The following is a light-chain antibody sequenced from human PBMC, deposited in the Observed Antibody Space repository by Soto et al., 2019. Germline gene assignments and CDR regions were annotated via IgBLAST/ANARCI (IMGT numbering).Light chain of an antibody. V-gene: IGKV3-20*01. Sequence: EIVLTQSPGTLSLSPGERATLSCRASQTVSSSYLAWYQQKPGQAPRLLIYGASSRATGIPDRFSGSGSGTDFTLTLSRLEPEDLAVYYCQQSGSSPTWTFGQGTTVEIK. CDR3: QQSGSSPTWT. CDR1: QTVSSSY. CDR2: GAS. J-gene: IGKJ1*01.